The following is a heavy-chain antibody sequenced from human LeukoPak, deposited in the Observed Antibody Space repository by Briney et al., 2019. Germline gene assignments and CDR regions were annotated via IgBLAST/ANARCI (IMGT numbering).Heavy chain of an antibody. Sequence: GGSLRLSCTASGFTFDDYAMHWVRQAPGKGLEWVSSIGWNSGNIHYADSVKGRFTIARDNAKNSLYLQMNSLRAEDTAVYYCARVGGGILTGIDYWGQGTLVTVSS. D-gene: IGHD3-9*01. CDR3: ARVGGGILTGIDY. CDR1: GFTFDDYA. V-gene: IGHV3-9*01. CDR2: IGWNSGNI. J-gene: IGHJ4*02.